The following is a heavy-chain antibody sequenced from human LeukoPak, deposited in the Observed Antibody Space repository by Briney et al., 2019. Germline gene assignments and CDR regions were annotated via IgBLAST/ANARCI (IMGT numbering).Heavy chain of an antibody. D-gene: IGHD6-19*01. CDR3: ARGGYLALAIGNFDY. CDR2: IYHSGST. V-gene: IGHV4-38-2*02. Sequence: SETLSLTCTVSGYSISSGYYWGWIRQPPGKGLEWIGSIYHSGSTYYNPSLKNRVTISVDTSKNQFSLKLSSVTAADTAFYYCARGGYLALAIGNFDYWGQGTLVTVSS. CDR1: GYSISSGYY. J-gene: IGHJ4*02.